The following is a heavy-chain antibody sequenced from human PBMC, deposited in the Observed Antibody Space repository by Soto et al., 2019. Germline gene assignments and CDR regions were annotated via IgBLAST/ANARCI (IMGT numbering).Heavy chain of an antibody. CDR1: GYTFDNYA. CDR3: ARVQYSGYDFKLAFDI. J-gene: IGHJ3*02. CDR2: IHAGNGYT. Sequence: QVQLVQSGAQVKKPGASVKVSCKASGYTFDNYALHWVRQAPGRRLEWMGWIHAGNGYTKYSPSFQGRVTITRDTSASTVHMDLSSLRSEDTAVSSCARVQYSGYDFKLAFDIWGQGTMVTVSS. V-gene: IGHV1-3*01. D-gene: IGHD5-12*01.